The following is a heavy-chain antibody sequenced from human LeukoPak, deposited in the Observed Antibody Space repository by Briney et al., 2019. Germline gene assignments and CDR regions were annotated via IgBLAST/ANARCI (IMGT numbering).Heavy chain of an antibody. CDR3: ACSTPSYQLLSLHGGPFDY. J-gene: IGHJ4*02. CDR2: INPSGGST. D-gene: IGHD2-2*01. CDR1: GYTFTSYY. V-gene: IGHV1-46*03. Sequence: ASVKVSCKASGYTFTSYYMHWVRQAPGQGLEWMGIINPSGGSTSYAQKFQGRVTMTRDTSTSTVYMELSSLRSEDTAVYYCACSTPSYQLLSLHGGPFDYWGQGTLVTVSS.